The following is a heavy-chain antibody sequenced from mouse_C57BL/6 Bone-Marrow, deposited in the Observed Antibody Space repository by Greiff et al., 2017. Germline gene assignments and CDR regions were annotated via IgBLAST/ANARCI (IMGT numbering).Heavy chain of an antibody. J-gene: IGHJ1*03. D-gene: IGHD2-4*01. Sequence: VQLQESGPGLVQPSQSLSITCTVSGFSLTSYGVHWVRQSPGKGLEWLGVIWSGGSTDYNEAFISRLSISKDNSKSQVFFKMNSLQADDTAIYYCARNSDYDPYWYFDVCGTGTTVTGSS. V-gene: IGHV2-2*01. CDR3: ARNSDYDPYWYFDV. CDR1: GFSLTSYG. CDR2: IWSGGST.